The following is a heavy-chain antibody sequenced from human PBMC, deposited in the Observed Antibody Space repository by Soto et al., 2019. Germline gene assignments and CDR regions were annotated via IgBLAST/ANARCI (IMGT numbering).Heavy chain of an antibody. V-gene: IGHV1-8*01. CDR3: ARDVFGVAPYDY. CDR1: GYTFTSYD. Sequence: ASVKVSCKASGYTFTSYDINWVRQATGQGLEWMGWMNPNSGNTGYAQKLQGRVTMTTDTSTSTAYMELRSLRSDDTAVYYCARDVFGVAPYDYWGQGTLVTVS. D-gene: IGHD3-3*01. J-gene: IGHJ4*02. CDR2: MNPNSGNT.